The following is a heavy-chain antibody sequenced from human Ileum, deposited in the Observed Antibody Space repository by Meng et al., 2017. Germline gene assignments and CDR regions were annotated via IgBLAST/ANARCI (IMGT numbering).Heavy chain of an antibody. CDR2: IYQSGST. J-gene: IGHJ4*02. V-gene: IGHV4-4*02. Sequence: QVQLPESGPGLVRPSGTRALTFAGSGDSISSSGWWSWVRQPPGKGLEWIGQIYQSGSTNYNPSLKSRVTISIDRSENQLSLKLSSVTAADTAVYYCARHIVGPTPGMEYWGQGTLVTVSS. CDR1: GDSISSSGW. D-gene: IGHD1-26*01. CDR3: ARHIVGPTPGMEY.